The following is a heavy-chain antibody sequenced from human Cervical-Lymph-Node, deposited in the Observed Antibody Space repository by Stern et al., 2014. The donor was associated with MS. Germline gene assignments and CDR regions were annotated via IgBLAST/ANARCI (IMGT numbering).Heavy chain of an antibody. V-gene: IGHV1-2*06. J-gene: IGHJ4*02. Sequence: QVQLVQSGAEVKKPGASVKVSCKASGYSFTGYAMHWVRQAPGQGLEWMGLINPNSGGTNYEQKFEGRVTMTRDTSINTAYMELSRLRSDDTAVYYCATVGTSDYWGQGTLVTVSS. CDR3: ATVGTSDY. CDR2: INPNSGGT. CDR1: GYSFTGYA.